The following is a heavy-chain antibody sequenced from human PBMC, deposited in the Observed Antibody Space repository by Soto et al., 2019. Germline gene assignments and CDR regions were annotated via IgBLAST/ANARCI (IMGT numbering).Heavy chain of an antibody. Sequence: PSQTLSLTCDISGDSXXXXXXXXXXXXXTXSRGLEWLGRTYYRSKWYSNYAISVKSRVTVNPDTFKNQFSLQLNSVTPEDTAVYYCARGSWDDVSGHYYMDVWGKGTTVTVSS. CDR2: TYYRSKWYS. V-gene: IGHV6-1*01. J-gene: IGHJ6*03. CDR1: GDSXXXXXXX. D-gene: IGHD1-1*01. CDR3: ARGSWDDVSGHYYMDV.